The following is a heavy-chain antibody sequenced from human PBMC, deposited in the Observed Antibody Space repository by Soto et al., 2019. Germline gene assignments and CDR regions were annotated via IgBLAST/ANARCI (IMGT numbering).Heavy chain of an antibody. Sequence: KSGGSLRLSCAASGFTFSSYSMNCVRHAPWNGLEWVSSISSSSSYIYYADSVKGRFTISRDNEKNSLYLQMKSMRDEDTAVYYCASTQDYDFWSGYYKFDYWGPGHLVTVSS. D-gene: IGHD3-3*01. CDR2: ISSSSSYI. J-gene: IGHJ4*02. V-gene: IGHV3-21*01. CDR1: GFTFSSYS. CDR3: ASTQDYDFWSGYYKFDY.